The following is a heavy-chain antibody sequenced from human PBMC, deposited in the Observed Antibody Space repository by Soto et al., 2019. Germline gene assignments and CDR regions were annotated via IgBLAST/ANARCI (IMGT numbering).Heavy chain of an antibody. Sequence: QVQLQESGPGLVKPSQTLSLTCTVSDDSISNGEFYYSWIREHPGQGLEWVGYIFHSGSTLSNPSLRSRVTLSADTSKNQLFLKLTSVTAADTAVYYCARGGIAGHWFDPWGQGTLVTVSA. CDR3: ARGGIAGHWFDP. D-gene: IGHD2-15*01. J-gene: IGHJ5*02. CDR2: IFHSGST. V-gene: IGHV4-31*03. CDR1: DDSISNGEFY.